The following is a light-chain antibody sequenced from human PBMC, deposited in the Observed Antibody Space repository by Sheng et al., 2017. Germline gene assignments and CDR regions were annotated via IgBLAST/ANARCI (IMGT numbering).Light chain of an antibody. CDR2: GAS. CDR1: QSVFSS. Sequence: ETVMTQSPATLSVSPGERATLSCRASQSVFSSVAWYQQKPGQAPRLLIYGASTRATGIPARFSGSGSGTDFTLTISSLEPEDFAVYYCQQRSNWPPYTFGQGTKLEIK. V-gene: IGKV3-11*01. J-gene: IGKJ2*01. CDR3: QQRSNWPPYT.